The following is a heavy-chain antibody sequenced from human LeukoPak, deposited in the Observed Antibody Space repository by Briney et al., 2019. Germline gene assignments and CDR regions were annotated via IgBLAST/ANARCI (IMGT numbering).Heavy chain of an antibody. D-gene: IGHD4-17*01. V-gene: IGHV4-4*07. CDR3: AREDGESFDP. J-gene: IGHJ5*02. CDR1: GASLTSYY. Sequence: PESLSLTSPVSGASLTSYYRSWVRQPAGKGLEWIGRIYTSGSTNSNPSLKSRVTMSVDTSKNQFSLKLSSVTAADTVGYYCAREDGESFDPWGQGTLVTVSS. CDR2: IYTSGST.